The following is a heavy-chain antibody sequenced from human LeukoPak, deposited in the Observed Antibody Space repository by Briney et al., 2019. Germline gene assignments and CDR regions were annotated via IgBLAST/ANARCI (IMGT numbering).Heavy chain of an antibody. CDR2: ISSSSSYI. Sequence: GGSLRLSCAASGFTFSSYSMNWVRQAPGKGLEGVSSISSSSSYIYYAESVKGRFTNSRDNAKDSLYLQMNSLRAEDTAVYYCARDAVGYRSGWYGNWFAPWGQGTLVTASS. D-gene: IGHD6-19*01. V-gene: IGHV3-21*01. J-gene: IGHJ5*02. CDR3: ARDAVGYRSGWYGNWFAP. CDR1: GFTFSSYS.